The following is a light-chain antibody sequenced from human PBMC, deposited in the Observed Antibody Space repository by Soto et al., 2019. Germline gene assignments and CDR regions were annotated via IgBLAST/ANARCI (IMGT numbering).Light chain of an antibody. Sequence: DLEMTQSPSTLSASIGDGVTITCRASESISGWLAWYQQQPGKAPKLLIYDASNLESGVPSRFSGSGSGTEFTLDISSLQPDDFATYYCQQYNNYPRTFGQGTKVEI. CDR3: QQYNNYPRT. V-gene: IGKV1-5*01. CDR1: ESISGW. CDR2: DAS. J-gene: IGKJ1*01.